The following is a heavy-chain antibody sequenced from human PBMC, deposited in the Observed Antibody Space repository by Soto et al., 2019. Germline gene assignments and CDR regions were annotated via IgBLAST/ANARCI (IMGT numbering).Heavy chain of an antibody. D-gene: IGHD6-13*01. V-gene: IGHV4-59*01. CDR2: IYYSGST. Sequence: SETLSLTCTVSGGSISSYYWSWIRQPPGKGLEWIGYIYYSGSTNYNPSLKSRVTISVDTSKNQFSLKLSSVTAADTAVYYCARIQQLVYIYYYYYMDVWGKGTTVTVSS. J-gene: IGHJ6*03. CDR3: ARIQQLVYIYYYYYMDV. CDR1: GGSISSYY.